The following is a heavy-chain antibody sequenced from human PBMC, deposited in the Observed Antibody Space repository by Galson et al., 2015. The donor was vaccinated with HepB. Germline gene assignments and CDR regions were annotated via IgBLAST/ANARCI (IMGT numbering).Heavy chain of an antibody. CDR2: ITYDGTNK. D-gene: IGHD5-12*01. CDR1: GFTFNSYA. CDR3: VKGGGYSAIRGRGGFDS. J-gene: IGHJ4*02. Sequence: ASGFTFNSYAMHWVRQAPGKGLQWVAVITYDGTNKFYARSVKGRFTISRDNSGNTLFLHMNSLRPEDTALYYCVKGGGYSAIRGRGGFDSWGQGALVTVSS. V-gene: IGHV3-30*04.